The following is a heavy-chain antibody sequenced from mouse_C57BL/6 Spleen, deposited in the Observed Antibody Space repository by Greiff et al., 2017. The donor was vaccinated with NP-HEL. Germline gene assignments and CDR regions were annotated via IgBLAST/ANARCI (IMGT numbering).Heavy chain of an antibody. CDR1: GYSFTDYN. CDR2: INPNYGTT. D-gene: IGHD1-1*01. J-gene: IGHJ4*01. V-gene: IGHV1-39*01. CDR3: ARCYYYGSSYDAMDY. Sequence: VQLKQSGPELVKPGASVKISCKASGYSFTDYNMNWVKQSNGKSLEWIGVINPNYGTTSYNQKFKGKATLTVDQSSSTAYMQLNSLTSEDSAVYYCARCYYYGSSYDAMDYWGQGTSVTVSS.